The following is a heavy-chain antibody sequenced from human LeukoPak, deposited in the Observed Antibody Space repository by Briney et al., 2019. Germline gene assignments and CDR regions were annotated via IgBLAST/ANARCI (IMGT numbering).Heavy chain of an antibody. V-gene: IGHV4-38-2*02. CDR1: AYSISSGYY. CDR3: ARDLSSGYVDY. Sequence: SETLSLTCTVSAYSISSGYYWGWIRQPPGKGLEWIGNIYHSGSTSYNPSLKSRVTISVDTSKNQFSLKLRSVSAADTAVYYCARDLSSGYVDYWGQGTLVTVSS. J-gene: IGHJ4*02. CDR2: IYHSGST. D-gene: IGHD3-22*01.